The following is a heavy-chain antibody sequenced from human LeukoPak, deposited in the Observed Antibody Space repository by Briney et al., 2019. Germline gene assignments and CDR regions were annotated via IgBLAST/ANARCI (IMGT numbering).Heavy chain of an antibody. CDR3: ARGARGAGILYYFDY. V-gene: IGHV1-46*01. Sequence: ASVKVSCKASGYTFTSYYMHWARQAPGQGLEWMGIINPSGGSTSYAQKFQGRVTMTRDTSTSTVYMELSSLRSEDTAVYYCARGARGAGILYYFDYWGQGTLVTVSS. D-gene: IGHD3-10*01. CDR2: INPSGGST. J-gene: IGHJ4*02. CDR1: GYTFTSYY.